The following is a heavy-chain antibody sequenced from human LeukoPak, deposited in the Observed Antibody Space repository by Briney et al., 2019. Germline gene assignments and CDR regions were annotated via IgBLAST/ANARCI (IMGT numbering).Heavy chain of an antibody. CDR3: ASDGGSWYYR. J-gene: IGHJ4*02. D-gene: IGHD6-13*01. V-gene: IGHV3-30-3*01. Sequence: GGSLRLSCVASGFTFSSYAMHWVRQAPGKGLEWVAVISYDGSNKYYADSVKGRFTISRDNSKNTLYLQMNSLRAEDTAVYYCASDGGSWYYRWGQGTLVTVSS. CDR1: GFTFSSYA. CDR2: ISYDGSNK.